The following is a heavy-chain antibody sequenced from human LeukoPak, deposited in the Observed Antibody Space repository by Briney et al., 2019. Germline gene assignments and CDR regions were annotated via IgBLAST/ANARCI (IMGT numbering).Heavy chain of an antibody. V-gene: IGHV4-30-2*01. CDR1: GGSISSGGYS. Sequence: SETLSLTCAVSGGSISSGGYSWSWIRQPPGKGLEWIGYIYHSGSTYYNPSLKSRVTISVDRSKNQFSLKLSSVTAADTAVYYCAAGGAVVPAVPFDHWGQGTLVTVSS. CDR2: IYHSGST. CDR3: AAGGAVVPAVPFDH. J-gene: IGHJ4*02. D-gene: IGHD2-2*01.